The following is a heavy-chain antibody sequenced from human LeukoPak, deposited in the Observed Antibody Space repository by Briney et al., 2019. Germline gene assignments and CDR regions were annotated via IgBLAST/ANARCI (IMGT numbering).Heavy chain of an antibody. Sequence: PSETLSLTCTVSGGSISSSSYYWGWIRQPPGKGLEWIGSIYYSGSTYYNPSLKSRVTISVDTSKNQFSLKLSSVTAADTAVYYCAREAPPYYFDYWGQGTLVTVSS. J-gene: IGHJ4*02. CDR1: GGSISSSSYY. CDR2: IYYSGST. V-gene: IGHV4-39*07. CDR3: AREAPPYYFDY.